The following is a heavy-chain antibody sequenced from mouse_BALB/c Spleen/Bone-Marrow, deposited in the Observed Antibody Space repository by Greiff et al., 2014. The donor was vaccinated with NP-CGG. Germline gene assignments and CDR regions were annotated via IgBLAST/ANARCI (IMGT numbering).Heavy chain of an antibody. CDR2: INPSTGYT. V-gene: IGHV1-7*01. Sequence: QVQLQQPGAELAKPGASVKMSCKASGYTFTSYWMHWVKQRPGQGLEWTGYINPSTGYTEYNQKFKDKATLTADKSSSTAYMQLSSLTSEDSAVYYCARPPYYYGSSYDAMDYWGQGTSVTDSS. CDR3: ARPPYYYGSSYDAMDY. J-gene: IGHJ4*01. CDR1: GYTFTSYW. D-gene: IGHD1-1*01.